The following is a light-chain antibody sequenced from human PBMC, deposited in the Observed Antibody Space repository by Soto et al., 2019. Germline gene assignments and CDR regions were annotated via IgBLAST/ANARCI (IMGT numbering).Light chain of an antibody. CDR1: SSDVGGYNY. V-gene: IGLV2-14*01. J-gene: IGLJ1*01. CDR2: EVS. Sequence: QSALAQPASVSGSPGQSIGISCTGTSSDVGGYNYVSWYQQHPGKAPKLLISEVSIRPSGVSDRFSGSKSGNTASLTISGLQTEDEADYYCSSFTSPYTFVFGSGTKLTVL. CDR3: SSFTSPYTFV.